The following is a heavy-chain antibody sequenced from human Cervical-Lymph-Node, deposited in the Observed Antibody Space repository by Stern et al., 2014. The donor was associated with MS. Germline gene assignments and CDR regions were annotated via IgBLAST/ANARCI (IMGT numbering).Heavy chain of an antibody. J-gene: IGHJ4*02. CDR1: GGSISSAEYY. CDR2: IHYSGTT. CDR3: SRDADGYSLVFGY. V-gene: IGHV4-30-4*01. Sequence: QVQLQESGPGLVKPSQTLSLTCAVTGGSISSAEYYWSWIRQSPGKGLEWIGYIHYSGTTYYNPSLKSRVTISVDTSQNQFYLKMRSVTAADTAVYYCSRDADGYSLVFGYWGRGTLVTVSS. D-gene: IGHD5-24*01.